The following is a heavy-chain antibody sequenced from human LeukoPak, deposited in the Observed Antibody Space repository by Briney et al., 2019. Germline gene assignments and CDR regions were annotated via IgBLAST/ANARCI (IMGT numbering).Heavy chain of an antibody. V-gene: IGHV3-23*01. CDR3: AKGAYYYDRSGYYTFDY. CDR1: GFTFSSYA. J-gene: IGHJ4*02. CDR2: ISGSGGST. D-gene: IGHD3-22*01. Sequence: TGGSLRLSCAASGFTFSSYAMSWVRQAPGKGLEWVSAISGSGGSTYYADSVKGRFTISRDNSKNTLYLQMNSLRAEDTAVYYCAKGAYYYDRSGYYTFDYWGQGTLVTVSS.